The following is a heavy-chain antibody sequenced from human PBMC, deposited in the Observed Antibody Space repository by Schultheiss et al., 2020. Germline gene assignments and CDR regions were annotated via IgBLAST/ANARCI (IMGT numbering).Heavy chain of an antibody. CDR3: ARLGTTCWYFDL. Sequence: SETLALTGTVSGGSISSSSYYWGWIRQPPGKGLEWIGEIYHSGSTNYNPSLKSRVTIPVDKSKNQFSLKLSSVTAADTAVYYCARLGTTCWYFDLWGRGTLVTVSS. J-gene: IGHJ2*01. CDR2: IYHSGST. CDR1: GGSISSSSYY. D-gene: IGHD4-17*01. V-gene: IGHV4-39*07.